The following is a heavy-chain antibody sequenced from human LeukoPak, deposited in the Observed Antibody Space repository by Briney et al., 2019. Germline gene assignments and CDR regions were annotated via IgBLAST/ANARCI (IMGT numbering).Heavy chain of an antibody. Sequence: ASVEVSCKASGYTFTSYGISWVRQAPGQGLEWMGWISAYNGNTNYAQKLQGRVTMTTDTSTSTAYMELRSLRSDDTAVYYCARDYESGYYDSSGYYDDYWGQGTLVTVSS. CDR2: ISAYNGNT. V-gene: IGHV1-18*01. J-gene: IGHJ4*02. D-gene: IGHD3-22*01. CDR1: GYTFTSYG. CDR3: ARDYESGYYDSSGYYDDY.